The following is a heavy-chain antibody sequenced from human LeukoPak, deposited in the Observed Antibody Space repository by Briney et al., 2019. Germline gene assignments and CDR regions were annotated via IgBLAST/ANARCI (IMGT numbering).Heavy chain of an antibody. CDR1: GFTFSSYA. V-gene: IGHV3-23*01. J-gene: IGHJ4*02. CDR3: ARDHDGDYLDY. Sequence: PGGSLRLSCAASGFTFSSYAMSWVRQAPGKGLEWVSAISGSGGSTYYADSVKGRFTISRDNSKNTLYLQMNSLTIEDTAVYYCARDHDGDYLDYWGQGTLVTVSS. CDR2: ISGSGGST. D-gene: IGHD4-17*01.